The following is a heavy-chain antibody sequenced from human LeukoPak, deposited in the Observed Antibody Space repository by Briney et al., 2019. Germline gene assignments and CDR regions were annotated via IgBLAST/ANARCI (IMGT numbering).Heavy chain of an antibody. J-gene: IGHJ3*02. CDR2: ISSSSSYI. CDR1: GFTFSSYS. V-gene: IGHV3-21*01. CDR3: ARDIDYGGPFGAFDI. Sequence: GGSLRLSCAASGFTFSSYSMNWVRQAPGKGLEWVSSISSSSSYIYYADSVKGRFTISRDNAKNSLYLQMNSLRAEDTAVYYCARDIDYGGPFGAFDIWGQGTMVTVSS. D-gene: IGHD4-23*01.